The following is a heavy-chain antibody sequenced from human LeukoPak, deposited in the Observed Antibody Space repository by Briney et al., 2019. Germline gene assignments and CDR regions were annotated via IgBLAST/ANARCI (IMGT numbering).Heavy chain of an antibody. Sequence: GGSLRLSCVASGFTFSGYAMTWVRQAPGKGLEWVPVISGSGDTTYYAESVKGRFTISRDNSKNTLYLQMNSLRAEDTAVYYCAKGRGDYGVAFDIWGQGTMVTVSS. CDR2: ISGSGDTT. V-gene: IGHV3-23*01. J-gene: IGHJ3*02. D-gene: IGHD4-17*01. CDR3: AKGRGDYGVAFDI. CDR1: GFTFSGYA.